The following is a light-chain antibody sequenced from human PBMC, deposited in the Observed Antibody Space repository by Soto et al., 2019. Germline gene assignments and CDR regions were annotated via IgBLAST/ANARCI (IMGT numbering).Light chain of an antibody. Sequence: DIRMTQSPSSLSASVGDRVTITCQASQEISNYLNWYQQKPGKAPKLLIYDASNLETGVPSRFSGSGSGTDFTFTISSLQPEDIATYYCQQYDNLPLAFGGGTKVDIK. CDR3: QQYDNLPLA. CDR2: DAS. V-gene: IGKV1-33*01. CDR1: QEISNY. J-gene: IGKJ4*01.